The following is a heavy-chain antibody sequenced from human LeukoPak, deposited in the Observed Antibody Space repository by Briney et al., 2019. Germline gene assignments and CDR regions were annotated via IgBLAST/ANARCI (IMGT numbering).Heavy chain of an antibody. CDR1: GFTFFNYG. D-gene: IGHD6-13*01. V-gene: IGHV3-48*04. CDR2: ISSSGSTI. J-gene: IGHJ6*03. Sequence: GGSLRLSCAASGFTFFNYGMHWVRQAPGKGLEWVSYISSSGSTIYYADSVKGRFTISRDNAKNSLYLQMNSLRAEDTAVYYCARGAYSSSWYLTSNYYYMDVWGKGTTVTISS. CDR3: ARGAYSSSWYLTSNYYYMDV.